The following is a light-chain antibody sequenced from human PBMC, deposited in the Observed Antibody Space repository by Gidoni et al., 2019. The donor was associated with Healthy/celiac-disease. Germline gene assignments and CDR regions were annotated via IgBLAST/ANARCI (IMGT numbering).Light chain of an antibody. V-gene: IGKV1-8*01. CDR2: SAS. CDR3: QQYYSYPRT. CDR1: QGKSSY. Sequence: ALRMTQSPSSLSASTGDSVTITCRASQGKSSYLAWYQQKPGKDPKLLIYSASTLQSGVPSRFSGSGSGTDFTLTISCLQAEDFASYYCQQYYSYPRTFGQGTKVEIK. J-gene: IGKJ1*01.